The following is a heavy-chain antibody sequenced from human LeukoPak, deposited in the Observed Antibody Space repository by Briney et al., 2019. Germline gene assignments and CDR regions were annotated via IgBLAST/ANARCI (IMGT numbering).Heavy chain of an antibody. D-gene: IGHD2/OR15-2a*01. CDR3: ARGWGFYYFDS. V-gene: IGHV3-21*01. CDR1: GFTFSAYT. Sequence: GGSLRLSCAASGFTFSAYTMSWVRQAPGKGLEWVSSFTSSSSSIYYADSVEGRFTISRDNAKNSLYLQLNSLRAEDTAVYYCARGWGFYYFDSWGQGTLVTVSS. CDR2: FTSSSSSI. J-gene: IGHJ4*02.